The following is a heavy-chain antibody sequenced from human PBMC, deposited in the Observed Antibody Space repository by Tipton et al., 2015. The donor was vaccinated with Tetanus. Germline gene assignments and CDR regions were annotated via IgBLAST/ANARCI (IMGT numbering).Heavy chain of an antibody. CDR3: NRLRDYGDPFFDY. J-gene: IGHJ4*02. CDR2: IDWDDDK. Sequence: LVKPTQALTLTCTFSGFSLRTSGMRVSWIRQPPGKAPEWLARIDWDDDKFYSTSLKTRLTISKDTSKNQVVLTMTNMYPVDTATYYCNRLRDYGDPFFDYWGQGSLLSVSS. D-gene: IGHD4-17*01. V-gene: IGHV2-70*04. CDR1: GFSLRTSGMR.